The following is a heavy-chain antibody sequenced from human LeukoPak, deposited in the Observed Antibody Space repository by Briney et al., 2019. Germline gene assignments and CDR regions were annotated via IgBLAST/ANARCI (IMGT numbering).Heavy chain of an antibody. CDR2: INPNSGGT. CDR3: ARSVWKKAYSDP. CDR1: GYTFTGYY. J-gene: IGHJ5*02. V-gene: IGHV1-2*02. D-gene: IGHD1-1*01. Sequence: ASVKVSCKASGYTFTGYYMHWVRQAPGQGLEWMGWINPNSGGTNYAQKFQGRVTMTRDTSISTAYMELSRLRSDDTAVYYCARSVWKKAYSDPWGQGTLVTVSS.